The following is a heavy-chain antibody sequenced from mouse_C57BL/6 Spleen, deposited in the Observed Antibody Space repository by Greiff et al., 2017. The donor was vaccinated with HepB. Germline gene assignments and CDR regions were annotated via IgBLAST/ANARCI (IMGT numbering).Heavy chain of an antibody. Sequence: QVQLQQSGAELVKPGASVKISCKASGYAFSSYWMNWVKQRPGKGLEWIGQIYPGDGDTNYNGKFKGKATLTADKSSSTAYMQLSSLTSEDSAVYFCARSNYGSRDWFAYWGQGTLVTVSA. CDR1: GYAFSSYW. CDR2: IYPGDGDT. V-gene: IGHV1-80*01. D-gene: IGHD1-1*01. CDR3: ARSNYGSRDWFAY. J-gene: IGHJ3*01.